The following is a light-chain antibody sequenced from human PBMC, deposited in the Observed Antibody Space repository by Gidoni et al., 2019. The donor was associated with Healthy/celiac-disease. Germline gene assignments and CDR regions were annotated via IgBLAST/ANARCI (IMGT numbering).Light chain of an antibody. V-gene: IGKV1-39*01. CDR1: QSISSY. CDR2: AAS. CDR3: QQSYSTPRT. Sequence: DIQMTQSPSSLSASVGDRVTITCRASQSISSYLNWYQQKPGKAPKLLIYAASSLQSGVPSRFSGSRSGTDFTLPISSLQPEDFATYYCQQSYSTPRTFXQGTKVEIK. J-gene: IGKJ1*01.